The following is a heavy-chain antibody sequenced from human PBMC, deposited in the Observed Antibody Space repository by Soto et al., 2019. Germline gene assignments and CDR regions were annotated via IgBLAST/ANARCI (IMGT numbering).Heavy chain of an antibody. Sequence: SETLSVTCALSGGSSSSQSKSWVGQPPGKGLEWIGEIHDDGSTNYNPSLKSRVTISGDTSKNHFSLELSSVTAADTAVYYCATYDVGTIIQDYWGQGTLVTVSS. J-gene: IGHJ4*02. V-gene: IGHV4-34*01. CDR1: GGSSSSQS. CDR2: IHDDGST. D-gene: IGHD2-21*02. CDR3: ATYDVGTIIQDY.